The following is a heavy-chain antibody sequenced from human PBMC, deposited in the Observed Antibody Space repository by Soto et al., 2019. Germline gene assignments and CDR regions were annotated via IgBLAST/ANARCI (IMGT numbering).Heavy chain of an antibody. J-gene: IGHJ4*02. Sequence: GGSLRLSCEASGFPFSSYGIHWVRQAPGKGLEWLAIIWNDGSNEYYADSVKGRFTISRDNSKNTVYLQVSNLRAEDTAVYFCARDQTASGGYPDSWGQGTLVTVSS. D-gene: IGHD2-15*01. CDR1: GFPFSSYG. V-gene: IGHV3-33*01. CDR2: IWNDGSNE. CDR3: ARDQTASGGYPDS.